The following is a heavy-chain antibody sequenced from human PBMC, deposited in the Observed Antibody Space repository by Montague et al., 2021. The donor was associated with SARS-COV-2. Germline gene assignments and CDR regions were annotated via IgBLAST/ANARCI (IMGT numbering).Heavy chain of an antibody. CDR2: INHSGTA. J-gene: IGHJ4*02. D-gene: IGHD6-13*01. Sequence: SETLSLTCAVYGGSFSVYYWCWLRQSPRSGLEWIAEINHSGTANYNPSLKSRVTISVDAAKNQVSLNLGSVTATDTAVYYCSKGGGIGVSDSWGQGTLVAVSS. V-gene: IGHV4-34*01. CDR1: GGSFSVYY. CDR3: SKGGGIGVSDS.